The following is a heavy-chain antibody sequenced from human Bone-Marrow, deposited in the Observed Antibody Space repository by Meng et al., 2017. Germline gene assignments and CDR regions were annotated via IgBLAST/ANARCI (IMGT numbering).Heavy chain of an antibody. CDR3: ASSMTTVTAEIDY. Sequence: QVQLQESGPGLVKPAQTLSLTCTGSGGSISSGDYYWSWIRQPPGKGLEWIGDIYYSGSTYYNPSLKSRVTISVDTSKNQFSLKLSSVTAADTAVYYCASSMTTVTAEIDYWGQGTLVTVSS. V-gene: IGHV4-30-4*01. D-gene: IGHD4-17*01. J-gene: IGHJ4*02. CDR2: IYYSGST. CDR1: GGSISSGDYY.